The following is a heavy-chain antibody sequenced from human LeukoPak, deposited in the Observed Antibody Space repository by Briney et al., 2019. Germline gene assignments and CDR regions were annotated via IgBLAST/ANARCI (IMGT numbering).Heavy chain of an antibody. CDR3: TTDSSVVGAAGDY. J-gene: IGHJ4*02. CDR1: GFTFSSYS. Sequence: GGSLRLSCAASGFTFSSYSMNWVRQAPGKGLEWVGRIKSKTDGGTTDYAAPVKGRFTISRDDSKNTLYLQMNSLKTEDTAVYYCTTDSSVVGAAGDYWGQGTLVTVSS. D-gene: IGHD1-26*01. V-gene: IGHV3-15*07. CDR2: IKSKTDGGTT.